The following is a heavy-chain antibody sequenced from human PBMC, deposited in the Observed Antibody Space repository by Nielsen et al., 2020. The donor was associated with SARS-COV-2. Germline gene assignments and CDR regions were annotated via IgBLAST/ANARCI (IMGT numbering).Heavy chain of an antibody. Sequence: SETLSLTCTVSGGSISSSSYYWGWIRQPPGKGLEWIGSIYYSGSTYYNPSLKSRVTISVDTSKNQFSLKLSSVTAADTAVYYCASFISYGGNSLFDYWGQGTLVTVSS. D-gene: IGHD4-23*01. CDR2: IYYSGST. J-gene: IGHJ4*02. CDR3: ASFISYGGNSLFDY. V-gene: IGHV4-39*01. CDR1: GGSISSSSYY.